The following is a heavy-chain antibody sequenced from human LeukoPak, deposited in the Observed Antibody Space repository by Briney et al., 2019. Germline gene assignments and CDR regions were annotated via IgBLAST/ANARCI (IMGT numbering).Heavy chain of an antibody. CDR3: ATYHLLGDPEAS. J-gene: IGHJ5*02. V-gene: IGHV4-4*07. CDR1: GVSTSSYY. CDR2: ISTTGST. D-gene: IGHD3-16*01. Sequence: SETLSLTCTVYGVSTSSYYCGWIRQPAGKGLEWIGRISTTGSTNYNPSLRSRVTMSVDTSQKHFSLKLNSVTAADRAVYYCATYHLLGDPEASWGQGTLVTVSS.